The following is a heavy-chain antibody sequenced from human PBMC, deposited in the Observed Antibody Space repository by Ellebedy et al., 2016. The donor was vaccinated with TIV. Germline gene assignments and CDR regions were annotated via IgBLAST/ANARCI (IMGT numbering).Heavy chain of an antibody. J-gene: IGHJ5*02. CDR1: GYTFTSYG. D-gene: IGHD3-16*01. CDR2: ISAHNGNT. Sequence: AASVKVSCKASGYTFTSYGITWVRQAPGQGLEWVGWISAHNGNTIYAQKFQGRVTMTTDKPTSTAYMKMRSPRSDDTAQFYCTRDWPYYDSGTVKGWFDDWGQGTLVTVSS. V-gene: IGHV1-18*04. CDR3: TRDWPYYDSGTVKGWFDD.